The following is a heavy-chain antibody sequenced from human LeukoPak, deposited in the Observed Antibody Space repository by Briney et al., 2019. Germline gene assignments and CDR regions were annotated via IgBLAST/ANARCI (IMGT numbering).Heavy chain of an antibody. J-gene: IGHJ4*02. Sequence: SETLSLTCTVSGGSISSGGYYWSWIRQPPGKGLEWIGYIYYSGSTNYNPSFKSRVTISVDTSKNQFSLKLSSVTAADTAVYYCARELIGAVAGTSDFSYFDYWGQGTLVTVSS. V-gene: IGHV4-61*08. D-gene: IGHD6-19*01. CDR2: IYYSGST. CDR1: GGSISSGGYY. CDR3: ARELIGAVAGTSDFSYFDY.